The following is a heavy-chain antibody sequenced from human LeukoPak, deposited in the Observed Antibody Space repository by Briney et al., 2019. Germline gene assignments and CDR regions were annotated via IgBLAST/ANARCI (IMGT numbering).Heavy chain of an antibody. Sequence: SETLSLTCAVYGGSFSGYYWSWIRQPPGKVLEWIGEINHSGSTNYNPSLKSRVTISVDTSKNQFSLKLSSVTAADTAVYYCARRAWYRVYYFDYWGQGTLVTVSS. CDR1: GGSFSGYY. J-gene: IGHJ4*02. D-gene: IGHD6-13*01. CDR3: ARRAWYRVYYFDY. V-gene: IGHV4-34*01. CDR2: INHSGST.